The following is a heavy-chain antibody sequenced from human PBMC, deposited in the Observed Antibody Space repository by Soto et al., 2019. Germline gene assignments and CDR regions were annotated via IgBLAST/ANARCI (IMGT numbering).Heavy chain of an antibody. CDR2: LSSSGSTT. V-gene: IGHV3-23*01. Sequence: GGSLRLSCAASGFTFSSSAMTWVRQAPGKGLEWVSTLSSSGSTTYYADSVKGRFTISRDNSTSTAYMELSSLRSEDTAVYYCARGVREADIQLWLYFDYWGQGTLVTVSS. D-gene: IGHD5-18*01. CDR1: GFTFSSSA. CDR3: ARGVREADIQLWLYFDY. J-gene: IGHJ4*02.